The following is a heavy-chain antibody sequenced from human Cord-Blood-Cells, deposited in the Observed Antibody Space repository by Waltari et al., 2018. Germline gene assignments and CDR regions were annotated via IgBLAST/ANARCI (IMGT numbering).Heavy chain of an antibody. J-gene: IGHJ5*02. CDR2: SYYSGXX. D-gene: IGHD6-13*01. CDR1: GGSISSSSYY. Sequence: QLQLQESGPGLVKPSETLSLTCTVSGGSISSSSYYWGWIRQPPGKGLEGIGSSYYSGXXXYHXXXKRRVTIXXXTSXNQFSLKLSSVTAADTAVYYCASNPGIIAPWGQGTLVTVSS. V-gene: IGHV4-39*01. CDR3: ASNPGIIAP.